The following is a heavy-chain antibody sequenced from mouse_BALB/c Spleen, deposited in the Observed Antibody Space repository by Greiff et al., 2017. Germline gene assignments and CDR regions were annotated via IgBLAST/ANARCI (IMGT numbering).Heavy chain of an antibody. CDR1: GYTFTSYW. D-gene: IGHD2-14*01. Sequence: KQPGSELVRPGASVKLSCKASGYTFTSYWMHCVKQRPGQGLEWIGNIYPGSGSTNYDEKFKSKATLTVDTSSSTAYMQLSSLTSEDSAVYYCTRGYRYDWGQGTSVTVSS. CDR2: IYPGSGST. V-gene: IGHV1S22*01. J-gene: IGHJ4*01. CDR3: TRGYRYD.